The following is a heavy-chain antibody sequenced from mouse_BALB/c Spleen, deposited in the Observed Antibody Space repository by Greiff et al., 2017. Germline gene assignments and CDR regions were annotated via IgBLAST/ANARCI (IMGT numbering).Heavy chain of an antibody. CDR1: GFNIKDTY. V-gene: IGHV14-3*02. J-gene: IGHJ4*01. D-gene: IGHD2-3*01. Sequence: EVQLQQSGAELVKPGASVKLSCTASGFNIKDTYMHWVKQRPEQGLEWIGRIDPANGNTKYDPKFQGKATITADTSSNTAYLQLSSLTSEDTAVYYCARVDGFYAMDYWGQGTSVTVSS. CDR2: IDPANGNT. CDR3: ARVDGFYAMDY.